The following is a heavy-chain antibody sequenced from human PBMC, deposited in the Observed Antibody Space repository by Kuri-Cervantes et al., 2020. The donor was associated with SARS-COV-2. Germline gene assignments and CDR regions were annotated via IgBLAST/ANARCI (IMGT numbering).Heavy chain of an antibody. CDR3: ARGEYDFWSGYDSYGMDV. V-gene: IGHV1-69*13. J-gene: IGHJ6*02. D-gene: IGHD3-3*01. CDR1: GGTFSSYA. Sequence: SVKVSCKASGGTFSSYAISWVRQAPGQGLEWMGGIIPIFGTANYAQKFQGRVTITADESTSTAHMELCSLRSEDTAVYYCARGEYDFWSGYDSYGMDVWGQGTTVTVSS. CDR2: IIPIFGTA.